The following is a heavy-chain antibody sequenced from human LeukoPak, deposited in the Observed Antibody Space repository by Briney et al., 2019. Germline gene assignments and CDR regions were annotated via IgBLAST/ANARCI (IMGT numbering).Heavy chain of an antibody. CDR3: AKDQKDIVLMVYESFSGPIDY. J-gene: IGHJ4*02. D-gene: IGHD2-8*01. Sequence: PGGSLRLSCAASGFTFSSYGMHWVRQAPGKGLEWVAVISYDGSNKYYADSVKGRFTISRDNSKNTLYLQMNSLRAEDTAVYYCAKDQKDIVLMVYESFSGPIDYWGQGTLVTVSS. CDR2: ISYDGSNK. V-gene: IGHV3-30*18. CDR1: GFTFSSYG.